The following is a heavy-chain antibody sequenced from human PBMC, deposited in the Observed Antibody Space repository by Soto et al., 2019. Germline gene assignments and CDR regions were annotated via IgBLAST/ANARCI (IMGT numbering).Heavy chain of an antibody. CDR2: ISGSGGST. V-gene: IGHV3-23*01. CDR3: AKDGQGGDYLGY. Sequence: EVQLLESGGGLVQPGGSLRLSCAASGFTFSSYAMSWVRQAPGKGLEWVSAISGSGGSTYYADSVKGRFTISRDNSKNTLYLQMNSLRAEDKAVYYCAKDGQGGDYLGYWGQGTLVTVSS. CDR1: GFTFSSYA. J-gene: IGHJ4*02. D-gene: IGHD4-17*01.